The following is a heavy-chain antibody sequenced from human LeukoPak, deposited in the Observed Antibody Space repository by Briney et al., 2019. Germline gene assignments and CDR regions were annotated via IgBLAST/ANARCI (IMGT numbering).Heavy chain of an antibody. CDR3: ARDHRQLWGSGVSSWFDP. J-gene: IGHJ5*02. CDR2: IYSGGST. Sequence: GGSLRLSCAASGFTVSSNYMSWVRQAPGKGLEWVSVIYSGGSTYYADSVKGRFTISRDNSKNTLYLQMNSLRAEDTAVYYCARDHRQLWGSGVSSWFDPWGQGTLVTVSS. CDR1: GFTVSSNY. V-gene: IGHV3-53*01. D-gene: IGHD5-18*01.